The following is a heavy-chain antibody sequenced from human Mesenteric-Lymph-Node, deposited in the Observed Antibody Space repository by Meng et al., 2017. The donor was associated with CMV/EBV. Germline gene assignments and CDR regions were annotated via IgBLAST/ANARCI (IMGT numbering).Heavy chain of an antibody. CDR1: GGSISSYY. J-gene: IGHJ5*02. V-gene: IGHV4-59*12. CDR3: ARDEYEGPLAP. CDR2: IYYSGST. D-gene: IGHD2/OR15-2a*01. Sequence: GSLRLSCTVSGGSISSYYWSWIRQPPGKGLEWIGYIYYSGSTNYNPSLKSRVTISVDTSKNQFSLKLSSVTAADTAVYYCARDEYEGPLAPWGQGTLVTVSS.